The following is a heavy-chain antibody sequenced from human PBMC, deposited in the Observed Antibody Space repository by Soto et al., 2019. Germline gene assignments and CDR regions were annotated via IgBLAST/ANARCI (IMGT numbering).Heavy chain of an antibody. J-gene: IGHJ4*02. V-gene: IGHV4-30-2*01. CDR1: GGSISSGGYS. D-gene: IGHD3-22*01. Sequence: QLQLQESGSGLVKPSQTLSLTCAVSGGSISSGGYSWSWIRQPPGKGLEWIGYIYHSGSTYYNPSLKSRVTISVDRSKNQFSRKLSSVTAADTAVYYCARGVGYYYDSSGYQALDYWGQGTLVTVSS. CDR3: ARGVGYYYDSSGYQALDY. CDR2: IYHSGST.